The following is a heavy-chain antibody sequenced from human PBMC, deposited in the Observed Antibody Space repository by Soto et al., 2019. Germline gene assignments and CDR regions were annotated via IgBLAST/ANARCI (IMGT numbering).Heavy chain of an antibody. CDR3: ESARGHGAPFADNDPGS. D-gene: IGHD1-1*01. CDR2: ISYDGSNK. CDR1: GFTFSSDG. V-gene: IGHV3-30*03. J-gene: IGHJ5*02. Sequence: GGSLRLSCAASGFTFSSDGMHWVRQAPGKGLEWVAVISYDGSNKYYADSVKGRFTISRDNSKNTVYLQMNSLRAEDTAVYYCESARGHGAPFADNDPGSWGQGTLVTVSS.